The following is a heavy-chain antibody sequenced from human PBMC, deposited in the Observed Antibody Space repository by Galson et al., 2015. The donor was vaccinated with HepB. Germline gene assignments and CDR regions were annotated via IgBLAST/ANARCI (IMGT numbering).Heavy chain of an antibody. CDR2: IYYSGST. Sequence: SETLSLTCTVSGGSISSSSYYWGWIRQPPGKGLEWIGSIYYSGSTYYNPSLKSRVTISVDTSKNQFSLKLSSVTAADTAVYYCARHRPVWFGDKNWFDPWGQGTLVTVSS. CDR1: GGSISSSSYY. V-gene: IGHV4-39*01. J-gene: IGHJ5*02. D-gene: IGHD3-10*01. CDR3: ARHRPVWFGDKNWFDP.